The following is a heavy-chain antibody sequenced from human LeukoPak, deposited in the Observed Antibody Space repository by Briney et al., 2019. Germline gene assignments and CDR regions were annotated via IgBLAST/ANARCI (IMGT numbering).Heavy chain of an antibody. D-gene: IGHD2-15*01. Sequence: GGSLRLSCAASGFTFDDYGMSWVRQAPGKGLEWVSGINWNGGSTGYADSVKGRFTISRDNAKNSLYLQMNSLRAEDTALYYCARQRERYCSGGSCFLTYFDYWGQGTLVTVSS. CDR3: ARQRERYCSGGSCFLTYFDY. V-gene: IGHV3-20*04. CDR1: GFTFDDYG. CDR2: INWNGGST. J-gene: IGHJ4*02.